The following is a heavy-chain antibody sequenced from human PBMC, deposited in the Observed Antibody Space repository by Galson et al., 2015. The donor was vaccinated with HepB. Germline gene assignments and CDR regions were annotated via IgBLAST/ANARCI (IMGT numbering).Heavy chain of an antibody. CDR1: GFTFSSYG. CDR3: AKDSSTGRVFDI. Sequence: SLRLSCAASGFTFSSYGMHWVRQAPGKGLEWVAVISYDGSNKYYADSVKGRFTISRDNSKNTLYLQMNSLRAEDTAVYYCAKDSSTGRVFDIWGQGTMVTVSS. J-gene: IGHJ3*02. CDR2: ISYDGSNK. V-gene: IGHV3-30*18. D-gene: IGHD2-2*01.